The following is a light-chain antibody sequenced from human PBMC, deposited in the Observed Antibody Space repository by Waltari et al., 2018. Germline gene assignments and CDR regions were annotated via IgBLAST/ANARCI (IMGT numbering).Light chain of an antibody. Sequence: QSALTQPASVSGSPGQSLTISCTGTSSDVGSYNYVSWYQQHPGKAPRLLIYDFSYRPSGISDRFSGSKSGNVASLTISGLQAEDEADYYCSSFTGTSTLFGTGTEVTVL. CDR2: DFS. V-gene: IGLV2-14*03. J-gene: IGLJ1*01. CDR1: SSDVGSYNY. CDR3: SSFTGTSTL.